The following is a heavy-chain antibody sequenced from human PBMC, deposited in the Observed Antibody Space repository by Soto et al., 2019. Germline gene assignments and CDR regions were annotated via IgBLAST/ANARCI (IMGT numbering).Heavy chain of an antibody. V-gene: IGHV3-21*01. CDR3: ARXSDIVAEAYNWFDP. CDR1: GFTFSSYS. J-gene: IGHJ5*02. D-gene: IGHD5-12*01. CDR2: ISSSSSYI. Sequence: PGGSLRLSCAASGFTFSSYSMNWVRQAPGKGLEWVSSISSSSSYIYYADSVKGRFTISRDNAKNSLYLQMNSLRAEDTAVYYCARXSDIVAEAYNWFDPWGQGTLVTVSS.